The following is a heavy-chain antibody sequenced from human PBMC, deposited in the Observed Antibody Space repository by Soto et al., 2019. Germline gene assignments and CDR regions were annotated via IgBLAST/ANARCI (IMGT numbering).Heavy chain of an antibody. D-gene: IGHD6-19*01. CDR2: ISSSSSYI. V-gene: IGHV3-21*01. CDR3: ARDSSSGWYRGAFDI. CDR1: GFTFSSYS. Sequence: EVQLVESGGGLVKPGGSLRLSCAASGFTFSSYSMNWVRQAPGKGLEWVSSISSSSSYIYYADSVKGRFTISRNNAKNSLDLQMNSLRAEDTAVYYCARDSSSGWYRGAFDIWGQGTMVTVSS. J-gene: IGHJ3*02.